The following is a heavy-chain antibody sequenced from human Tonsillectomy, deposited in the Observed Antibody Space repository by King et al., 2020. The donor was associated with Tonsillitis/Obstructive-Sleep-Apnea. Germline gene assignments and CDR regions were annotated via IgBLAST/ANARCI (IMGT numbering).Heavy chain of an antibody. CDR3: AGTVVVAGIPDY. D-gene: IGHD6-19*01. CDR1: GFTFSSYS. CDR2: VSSSSGYI. J-gene: IGHJ4*02. V-gene: IGHV3-21*01. Sequence: VQLVESGGGLVKPGGSLRLSCAASGFTFSSYSMNWVRQAPGKGLEWVSSVSSSSGYIDYAAPVKGRFTIARDNAKNSLYLQMISLRAEDTAVYYCAGTVVVAGIPDYWGQGTLVTVSS.